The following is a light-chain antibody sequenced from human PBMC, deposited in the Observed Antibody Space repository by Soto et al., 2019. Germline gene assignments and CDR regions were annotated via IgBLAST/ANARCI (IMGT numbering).Light chain of an antibody. CDR2: DAS. J-gene: IGKJ1*01. CDR3: QHYNTYPWT. V-gene: IGKV1-5*01. CDR1: LSLNNR. Sequence: DIQLTQSPSSLSASIGDRVTLTCRASLSLNNRLAWYQQRPGRAPRLLIYDASTLQSGVPSRFSGSESGTEFTLTISSRQPGDFATYYCQHYNTYPWTFGQGTKVDIK.